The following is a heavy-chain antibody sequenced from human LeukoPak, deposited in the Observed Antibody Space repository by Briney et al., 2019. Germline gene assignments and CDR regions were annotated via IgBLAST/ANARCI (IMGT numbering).Heavy chain of an antibody. CDR2: IKSKTDGGTT. D-gene: IGHD5-12*01. Sequence: PGGSLRLSCAASGFTFSNAWMSWVRQAPGKGVEWVGRIKSKTDGGTTDYAAPVKGRFTISRDDSKNTLYLQMNSLKTEDTAVYYCTTAIVATIETGLWGQGTLVTVSS. V-gene: IGHV3-15*01. J-gene: IGHJ4*02. CDR3: TTAIVATIETGL. CDR1: GFTFSNAW.